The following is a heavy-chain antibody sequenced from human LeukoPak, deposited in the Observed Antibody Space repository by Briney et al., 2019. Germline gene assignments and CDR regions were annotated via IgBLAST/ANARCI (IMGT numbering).Heavy chain of an antibody. Sequence: GGSLRLSCAASGFTFSSYAMHWVRQAPGKGLEWVAVISYDGSNKYYADSVKGRFTISRDNSKNTLYLQMNSLRAEDTAVYYCARAPYYGSGGEDGMDVWGQGTTVTVSS. CDR1: GFTFSSYA. CDR2: ISYDGSNK. J-gene: IGHJ6*02. V-gene: IGHV3-30-3*01. CDR3: ARAPYYGSGGEDGMDV. D-gene: IGHD3-10*01.